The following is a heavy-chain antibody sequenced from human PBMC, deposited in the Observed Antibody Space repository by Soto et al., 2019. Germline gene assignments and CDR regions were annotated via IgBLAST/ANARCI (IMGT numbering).Heavy chain of an antibody. CDR2: IIPIFGTA. V-gene: IGHV1-69*01. D-gene: IGHD5-12*01. J-gene: IGHJ6*02. CDR1: GGTFSSYA. CDR3: AGGWLRAAHTGYYYYGMDV. Sequence: QVQLVQSGAEVKKPGSSVKVSCKASGGTFSSYAISWVRQAPGQGLEWMGGIIPIFGTANYAQKFQGRVTITADESKSTAYMELSSLRSEDTAVYYCAGGWLRAAHTGYYYYGMDVWGQGTTVTVSS.